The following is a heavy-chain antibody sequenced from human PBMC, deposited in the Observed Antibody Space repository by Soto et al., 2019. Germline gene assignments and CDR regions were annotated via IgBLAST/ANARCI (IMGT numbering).Heavy chain of an antibody. CDR3: ARRWGYAIDY. J-gene: IGHJ4*02. Sequence: QVQLQESGPGLVKPSETLSLTCTVSGGSTSSYYWSWIRQPPGKGLEWIGYIYYSGSTNYNPSLKSRVTISVDTSKNQFSLKLSSVTAADTAVYYCARRWGYAIDYWGQGTLVTVSS. CDR2: IYYSGST. D-gene: IGHD2-8*01. CDR1: GGSTSSYY. V-gene: IGHV4-59*08.